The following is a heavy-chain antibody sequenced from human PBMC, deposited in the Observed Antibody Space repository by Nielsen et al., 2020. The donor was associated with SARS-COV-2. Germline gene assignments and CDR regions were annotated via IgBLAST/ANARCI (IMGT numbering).Heavy chain of an antibody. CDR2: IYYSGNT. J-gene: IGHJ4*02. D-gene: IGHD7-27*01. Sequence: SETLSLTCAVSRGSITTYYWHWIRQSPGKGLEWIGYIYYSGNTNYNPSLKSRVTISVDTSKNQFSLKLSSVTAADTAVYYCARDDDNWGSLAYWGQGTLVTVSS. CDR1: RGSITTYY. V-gene: IGHV4-59*13. CDR3: ARDDDNWGSLAY.